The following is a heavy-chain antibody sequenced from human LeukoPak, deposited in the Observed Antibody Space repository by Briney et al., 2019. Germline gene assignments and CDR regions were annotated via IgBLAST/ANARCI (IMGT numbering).Heavy chain of an antibody. CDR2: IIPIFGTA. V-gene: IGHV1-69*06. CDR1: GGTFSSYA. J-gene: IGHJ6*03. Sequence: SVKVSCKASGGTFSSYAISWVRQAPGQGLEWMGGIIPIFGTANYAQKFQGRVTITADKSTSTAYMELSSLRSEDTAVYYCAREVGWQDYYYYMDVWGKGTTVTVSS. D-gene: IGHD2-15*01. CDR3: AREVGWQDYYYYMDV.